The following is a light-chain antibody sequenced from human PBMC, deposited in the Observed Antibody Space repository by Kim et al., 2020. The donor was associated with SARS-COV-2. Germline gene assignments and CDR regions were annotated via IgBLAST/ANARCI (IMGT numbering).Light chain of an antibody. CDR3: SSYTSSTVV. V-gene: IGLV2-14*03. Sequence: GQSITIPCKGTRSDVGGYNDVTWYQRHPGKAPKLMIYEVSNRPSGVSKRFSGSKSGNTASLTISGHQAEDEADYYCSSYTSSTVVFGGGTQLTVL. J-gene: IGLJ2*01. CDR1: RSDVGGYND. CDR2: EVS.